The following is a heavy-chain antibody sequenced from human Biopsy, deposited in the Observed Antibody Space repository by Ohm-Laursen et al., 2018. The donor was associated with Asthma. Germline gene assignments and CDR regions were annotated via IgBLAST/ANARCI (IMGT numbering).Heavy chain of an antibody. D-gene: IGHD2-2*01. V-gene: IGHV3-7*01. J-gene: IGHJ6*02. CDR1: GFSFSKYG. CDR2: IKKDGSEK. Sequence: SLRLSCSASGFSFSKYGIHWVRQAPGKGLEWVANIKKDGSEKYYVDSVKGRFTISRDNAKNSLYLHMNSLRAEDTAVYYCARGGYCTSPTCPWGRYATDVWGQGTTVTVSS. CDR3: ARGGYCTSPTCPWGRYATDV.